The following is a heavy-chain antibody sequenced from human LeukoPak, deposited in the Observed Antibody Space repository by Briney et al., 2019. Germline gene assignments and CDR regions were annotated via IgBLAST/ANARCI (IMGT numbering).Heavy chain of an antibody. Sequence: SETLSLTCTVSGGSISSYYWSWIRQPPGKGLEWIGYVYYSGSTNYNPSLKSRVTISVDTSKNQFSLRLSSVTAADTAVYYCAREGSFTGYYFDSWGQGTLVTVSS. D-gene: IGHD1-26*01. CDR2: VYYSGST. CDR3: AREGSFTGYYFDS. CDR1: GGSISSYY. J-gene: IGHJ4*02. V-gene: IGHV4-59*12.